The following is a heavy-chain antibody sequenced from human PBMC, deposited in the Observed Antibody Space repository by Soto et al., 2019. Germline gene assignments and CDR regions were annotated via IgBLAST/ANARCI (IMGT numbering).Heavy chain of an antibody. V-gene: IGHV3-23*01. J-gene: IGHJ4*02. CDR1: GGSISSGGYY. Sequence: PSETLSLTCTVSGGSISSGGYYWSWVRQSPGKGLEWVSGIDNDGGRKYYADSVKDRFTFSRDNSKNTMYLQMSRLTPEDTATYYCVKSSEGGIYALDYWGQGTVVTVSS. D-gene: IGHD3-16*01. CDR2: IDNDGGRK. CDR3: VKSSEGGIYALDY.